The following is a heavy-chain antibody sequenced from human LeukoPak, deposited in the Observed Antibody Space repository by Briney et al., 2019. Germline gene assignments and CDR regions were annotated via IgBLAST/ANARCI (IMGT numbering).Heavy chain of an antibody. Sequence: GASVKVSCKASGYTFTGYYMHWVRQAPGQGLEWMGWINLNSGGTNYAQKFQGWVTMTRDTSISTAYMELSRLRSDDTAVYYCARDPAAAGLYFDYWGQGTLVTVSS. J-gene: IGHJ4*02. D-gene: IGHD6-13*01. CDR2: INLNSGGT. CDR3: ARDPAAAGLYFDY. V-gene: IGHV1-2*04. CDR1: GYTFTGYY.